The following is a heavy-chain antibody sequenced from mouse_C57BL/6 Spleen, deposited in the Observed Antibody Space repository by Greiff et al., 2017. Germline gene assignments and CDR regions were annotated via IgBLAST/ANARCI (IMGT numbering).Heavy chain of an antibody. D-gene: IGHD1-1*01. CDR2: IYPGDGDT. CDR1: GYAFSSSW. V-gene: IGHV1-82*01. CDR3: ASSHYYGSSYFDY. J-gene: IGHJ2*01. Sequence: VQLQQSGPELVKPGASVKISCKASGYAFSSSWMNWVKQRPGKGLEWIGRIYPGDGDTNYNGKFKGKATLTADNSSSTAYMQLSSLTSEDSAVYFCASSHYYGSSYFDYWGQGTTLTVSS.